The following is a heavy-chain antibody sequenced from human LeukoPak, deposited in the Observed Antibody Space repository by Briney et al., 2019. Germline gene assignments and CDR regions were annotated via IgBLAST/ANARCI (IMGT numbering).Heavy chain of an antibody. CDR1: GYTFTSYD. J-gene: IGHJ6*03. Sequence: GASVKVSCRASGYTFTSYDINWVRQATGQGLEWMGWMNPNSGNTGYAQKFQGRVTMTRNTSISTAYMELSSLRFEDTAVYYCARGPNSSGYYYGYYYYYYMDVWGKGTTVTVSS. CDR2: MNPNSGNT. D-gene: IGHD3-22*01. V-gene: IGHV1-8*01. CDR3: ARGPNSSGYYYGYYYYYYMDV.